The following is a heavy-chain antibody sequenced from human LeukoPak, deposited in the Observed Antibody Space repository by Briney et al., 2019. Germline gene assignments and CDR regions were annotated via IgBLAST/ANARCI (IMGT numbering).Heavy chain of an antibody. CDR1: GFAFSSYW. J-gene: IGHJ5*02. D-gene: IGHD4-11*01. CDR2: INSDGSST. V-gene: IGHV3-74*01. Sequence: GGSLRLSCAAPGFAFSSYWMHWVRQAPGQGLVWVSRINSDGSSTTYADSVQGRFTISRDNAKNTLYLQMNSLRADDTAVYYCARSVYSYYANWFDPWGQGTLVTVSS. CDR3: ARSVYSYYANWFDP.